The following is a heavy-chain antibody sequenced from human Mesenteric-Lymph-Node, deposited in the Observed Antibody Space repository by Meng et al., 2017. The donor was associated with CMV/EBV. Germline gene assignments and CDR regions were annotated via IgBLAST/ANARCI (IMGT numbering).Heavy chain of an antibody. D-gene: IGHD3-22*01. CDR2: INGGGSST. V-gene: IGHV3-23*03. Sequence: FSCCGMSCVRQAPGRGLEWVSVINGGGSSTYYTGSGKSQFTISRDNSKNTLCWQMNSLSAADTAVYYCAKVSVDDSSGYYNSYYFDYWGQGTLVTVSS. CDR3: AKVSVDDSSGYYNSYYFDY. J-gene: IGHJ4*02. CDR1: FSCCG.